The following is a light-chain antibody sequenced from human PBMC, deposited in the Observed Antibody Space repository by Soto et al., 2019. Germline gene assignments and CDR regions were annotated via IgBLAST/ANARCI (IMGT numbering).Light chain of an antibody. J-gene: IGLJ1*01. V-gene: IGLV2-14*01. CDR3: SSYSATNTLV. CDR1: SSDIGDYFY. Sequence: QSVLTQPASVSGSPGQSITISCTGTSSDIGDYFYVSWYQQHPGKVPKLIIYEVTNRPSGVTSRFSGSKSENTASLTISGLQAEDEADYSCSSYSATNTLVFGSGTKVTVL. CDR2: EVT.